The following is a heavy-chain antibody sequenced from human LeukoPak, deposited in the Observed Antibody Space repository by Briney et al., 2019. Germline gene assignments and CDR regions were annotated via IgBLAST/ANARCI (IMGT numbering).Heavy chain of an antibody. V-gene: IGHV1-69*06. CDR2: IIPIFVTA. CDR3: ARDLGYSSGWYEGGGDY. Sequence: GASVKGSCKASGYTFTSYGISWVRQAPGQGLEWMGGIIPIFVTANYAQKCQGRVTITADKSTSPAYMELSSLKSEDTALYYCARDLGYSSGWYEGGGDYWGQGTLVTVSS. J-gene: IGHJ4*02. CDR1: GYTFTSYG. D-gene: IGHD6-19*01.